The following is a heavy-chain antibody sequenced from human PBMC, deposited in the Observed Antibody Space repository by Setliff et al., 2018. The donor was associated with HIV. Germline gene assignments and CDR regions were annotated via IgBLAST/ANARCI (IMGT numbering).Heavy chain of an antibody. CDR1: GGSFNGYY. Sequence: SETLSLTCAVYGGSFNGYYWGWIRQPPGKGLEWIGEIIHSGSINYNPSLKSRVTISVDTYNNQFSLNMNSVNAADTAVYYCARGYASGYDAYGYWGQGTLVTVSS. D-gene: IGHD5-12*01. J-gene: IGHJ4*02. V-gene: IGHV4-34*01. CDR2: IIHSGSI. CDR3: ARGYASGYDAYGY.